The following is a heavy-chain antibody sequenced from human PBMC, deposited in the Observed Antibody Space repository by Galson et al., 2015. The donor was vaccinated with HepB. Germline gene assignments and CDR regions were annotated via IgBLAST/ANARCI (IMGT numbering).Heavy chain of an antibody. CDR1: GYTFTSYA. CDR3: ARDVVRSGYYKSDAFDI. V-gene: IGHV1-3*01. CDR2: INAGNGNT. Sequence: SVKVSCKASGYTFTSYAMHWVRQAPGQRLEWMGWINAGNGNTKYSQKFQGRVTITRDTSASTAYMELSSLRSEDTAVYYCARDVVRSGYYKSDAFDIWGQGTMVTVSS. D-gene: IGHD3-3*01. J-gene: IGHJ3*02.